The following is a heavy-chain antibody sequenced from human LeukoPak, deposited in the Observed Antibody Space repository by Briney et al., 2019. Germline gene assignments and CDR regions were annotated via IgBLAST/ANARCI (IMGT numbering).Heavy chain of an antibody. CDR3: ARDRRNWAFDI. V-gene: IGHV4-59*01. Sequence: PSETLSLTCAVYGGSFSGYYWSWIRQPPGKGLEWIGYIYDSGSTNYNPSLESRVTTSMDTSKNQFSLKLSSVTAADTAIYYCARDRRNWAFDIWGQGTMVTVS. D-gene: IGHD1-1*01. CDR1: GGSFSGYY. J-gene: IGHJ3*02. CDR2: IYDSGST.